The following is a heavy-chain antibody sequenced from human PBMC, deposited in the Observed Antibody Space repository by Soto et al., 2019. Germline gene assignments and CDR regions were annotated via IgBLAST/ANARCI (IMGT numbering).Heavy chain of an antibody. Sequence: GGSLRLSCAASGFTFSSYSMNWVRQAPGKGLEWVSSISSSSSYIYYADSVKGRFTISRDNAKNSLYLQMNSLRAEDTAVYYCASFNHYDILTGPYWGQGTLVTVSS. CDR3: ASFNHYDILTGPY. D-gene: IGHD3-9*01. J-gene: IGHJ4*02. CDR2: ISSSSSYI. CDR1: GFTFSSYS. V-gene: IGHV3-21*01.